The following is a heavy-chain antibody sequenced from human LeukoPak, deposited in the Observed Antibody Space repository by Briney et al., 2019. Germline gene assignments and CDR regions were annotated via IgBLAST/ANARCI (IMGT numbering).Heavy chain of an antibody. D-gene: IGHD6-6*01. CDR1: GFNVSTNY. J-gene: IGHJ4*02. CDR2: ICLGSST. Sequence: GGSLRLSCEASGFNVSTNYVSWVRQAQGQGLEWVSLICLGSSTYHAVYVKGRFTISRDNSKNTLYLQMNSLRVEDTSVYYCARASSSEGYFFDSWGEGTLVTVSS. V-gene: IGHV3-66*01. CDR3: ARASSSEGYFFDS.